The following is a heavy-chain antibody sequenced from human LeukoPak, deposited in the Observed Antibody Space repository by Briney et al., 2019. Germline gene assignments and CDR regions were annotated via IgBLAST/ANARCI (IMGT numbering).Heavy chain of an antibody. J-gene: IGHJ4*02. D-gene: IGHD6-6*01. CDR1: GFIFSSYA. Sequence: GGSLRLSCAASGFIFSSYAMSWVRQAPGKGLEWVAAISGSAGSSFYADSVKGRFTITRDNSKNMLYLQMNSLGDDDTALYYCAKERIAARPRYFDYWGQGTLVTVSS. CDR2: ISGSAGSS. V-gene: IGHV3-23*01. CDR3: AKERIAARPRYFDY.